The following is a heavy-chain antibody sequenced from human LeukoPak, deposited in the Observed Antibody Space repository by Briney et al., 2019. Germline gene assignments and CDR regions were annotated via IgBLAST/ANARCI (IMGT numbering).Heavy chain of an antibody. V-gene: IGHV4-4*07. CDR1: GGSNNCYY. CDR2: VYSSGST. D-gene: IGHD6-19*01. Sequence: SETLSLTCTVFGGSNNCYYWSWIRQPARKGLEGIGRVYSSGSTKYNPSLQSRVTMSLDTSKNQFSLKLSSVTAADTAVYYCLSSYSSGWPLYYFVSWGQGTLVTVSS. CDR3: LSSYSSGWPLYYFVS. J-gene: IGHJ4*02.